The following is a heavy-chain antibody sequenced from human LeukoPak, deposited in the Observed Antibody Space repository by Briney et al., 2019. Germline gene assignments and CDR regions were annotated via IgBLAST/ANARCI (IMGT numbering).Heavy chain of an antibody. CDR1: GFTLSRYS. CDR2: ISSSSNTI. V-gene: IGHV3-48*01. CDR3: ALAYYYGSGTDH. Sequence: PGGSLRLSCAASGFTLSRYSMNWVRQAPGKGLEWLSYISSSSNTIYYADSVKGRFTIYRDNVKNSLYLQMNSLRAEDTAVYYCALAYYYGSGTDHWGQGTLVAVSS. D-gene: IGHD3-10*01. J-gene: IGHJ4*02.